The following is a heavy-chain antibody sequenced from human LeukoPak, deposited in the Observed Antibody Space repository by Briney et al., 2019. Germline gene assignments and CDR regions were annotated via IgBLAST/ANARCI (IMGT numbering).Heavy chain of an antibody. CDR3: AKDLDYYGSGSPWYFDS. Sequence: PGRSLRLSCAASGFTFSRYAMGWVRQAPGKGLEWVSALCDHGSSTYYADSVRGRFTISRDNSKNTLYLQMNGLRAEDTAIYFCAKDLDYYGSGSPWYFDSWGQGTLVTVSS. D-gene: IGHD3-10*01. CDR2: LCDHGSST. V-gene: IGHV3-23*01. J-gene: IGHJ4*02. CDR1: GFTFSRYA.